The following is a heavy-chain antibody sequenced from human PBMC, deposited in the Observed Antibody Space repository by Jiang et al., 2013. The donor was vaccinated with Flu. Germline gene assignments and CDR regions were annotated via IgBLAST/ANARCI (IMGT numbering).Heavy chain of an antibody. Sequence: GLVKPSETLSLTCTVSGGSISSYYWSWIRQPPGKGLEWIGYIYYSGSTNYNPSLKSRVTISVDTSKNQFSLKLSSVTAADTAVYYCARGRHDYGDFRPAYFDYWGQGTLVTVSS. J-gene: IGHJ4*02. CDR2: IYYSGST. CDR3: ARGRHDYGDFRPAYFDY. CDR1: GGSISSYY. D-gene: IGHD4-17*01. V-gene: IGHV4-59*01.